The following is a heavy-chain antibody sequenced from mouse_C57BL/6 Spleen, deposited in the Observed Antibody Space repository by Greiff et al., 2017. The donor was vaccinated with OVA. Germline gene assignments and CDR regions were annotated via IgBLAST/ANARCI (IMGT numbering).Heavy chain of an antibody. Sequence: VQLQQSGPELVKPGASVKISCKASGYAFSSSWMNWVKQRPGKGLEWIGRIYPGDGDTNYNGKFKGKATLTADKSSSTAYMQLSSLTSEDSAVYVCARSSGDGYYVRYWGQGTTLTVSS. D-gene: IGHD2-3*01. CDR2: IYPGDGDT. J-gene: IGHJ2*01. CDR3: ARSSGDGYYVRY. CDR1: GYAFSSSW. V-gene: IGHV1-82*01.